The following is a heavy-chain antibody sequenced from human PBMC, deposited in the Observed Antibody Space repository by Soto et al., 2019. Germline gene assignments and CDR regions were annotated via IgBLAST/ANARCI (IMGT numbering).Heavy chain of an antibody. J-gene: IGHJ6*02. D-gene: IGHD3-3*01. CDR3: AREAGGYDFWSGYYRTYYYYGMDV. V-gene: IGHV4-59*01. CDR2: IYYSGST. CDR1: GGSISSYY. Sequence: TLSLTCTVSGGSISSYYWSWIRQPPGKGLEWIGYIYYSGSTNYNPSLKSRVTISVDTSKNQFSLKLSSVTAADTAVYYCAREAGGYDFWSGYYRTYYYYGMDVWGQGTTVTVSS.